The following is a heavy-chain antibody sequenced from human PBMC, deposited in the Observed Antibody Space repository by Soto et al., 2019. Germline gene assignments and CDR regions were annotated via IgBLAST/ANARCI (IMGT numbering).Heavy chain of an antibody. J-gene: IGHJ4*02. CDR1: GGSFSGYY. CDR2: INHSGST. D-gene: IGHD4-4*01. V-gene: IGHV4-34*01. CDR3: ARLYSNKDY. Sequence: SETLSLTCAVYGGSFSGYYWSWIRQPPGKGLEWIGEINHSGSTNYNPSLKSRVTISVDTSKNQFSLKLSSVTAADTAVYYCARLYSNKDYWGQGTLVTVSS.